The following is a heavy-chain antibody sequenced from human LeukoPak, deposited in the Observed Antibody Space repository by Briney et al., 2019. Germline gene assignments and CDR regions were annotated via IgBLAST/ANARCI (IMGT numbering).Heavy chain of an antibody. J-gene: IGHJ6*03. CDR2: INHSGST. Sequence: SETLSLTCAVYGGSFSGYYWSWLRQPPGKGLEWIGEINHSGSTNYNPSLKSRVTISVDTSKNQFSLKLSSVTAADTAVYYCARRKSFYYYYYMDVWGKGTTVTISS. D-gene: IGHD3-3*01. V-gene: IGHV4-34*01. CDR3: ARRKSFYYYYYMDV. CDR1: GGSFSGYY.